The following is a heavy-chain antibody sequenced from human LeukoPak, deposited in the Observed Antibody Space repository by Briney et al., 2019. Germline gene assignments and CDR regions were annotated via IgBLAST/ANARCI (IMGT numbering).Heavy chain of an antibody. D-gene: IGHD4-11*01. CDR1: GFTFSTYR. CDR2: IKQDGSEK. CDR3: TRVEETATTAAIIRKYSYYYYYMDV. Sequence: GGSLRLSCAASGFTFSTYRMSWVRQAPGKGLEWVANIKQDGSEKHYVDSVKGRFTISRDNAKNSLYLQMSSLRAEDTAVYYCTRVEETATTAAIIRKYSYYYYYMDVWGKGNTVTVSS. V-gene: IGHV3-7*01. J-gene: IGHJ6*03.